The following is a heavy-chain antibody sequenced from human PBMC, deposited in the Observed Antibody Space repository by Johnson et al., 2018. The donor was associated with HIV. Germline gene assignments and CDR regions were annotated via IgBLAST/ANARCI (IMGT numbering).Heavy chain of an antibody. CDR3: ARPPPFMGNYGSGSWWAFDI. Sequence: VQLVESGGGVARPGGSLRLSCEGSGFIDDEYDMSCVRQTPGSELVSVSASPWHGATPRSSDSVEGRFPFSRHYSKNTLYLHMNSLRAEDTAVYYCARPPPFMGNYGSGSWWAFDIWGQGTMVTASS. V-gene: IGHV3-20*04. CDR2: SPWHGATP. D-gene: IGHD3-10*01. CDR1: GFIDDEYD. J-gene: IGHJ3*02.